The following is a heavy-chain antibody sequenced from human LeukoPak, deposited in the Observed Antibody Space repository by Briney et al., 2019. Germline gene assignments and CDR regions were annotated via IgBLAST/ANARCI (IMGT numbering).Heavy chain of an antibody. Sequence: PSETLSLTCTVSGGSISSYYWSWLRQPPGKGLEWIGYIYYSGSTNYNPSLKSRVTISVDTSKNQFSLKLSSVTAADTAVYYCASLQLGYFDYWGQGTLVTVSS. D-gene: IGHD5-24*01. V-gene: IGHV4-59*12. CDR1: GGSISSYY. J-gene: IGHJ4*02. CDR3: ASLQLGYFDY. CDR2: IYYSGST.